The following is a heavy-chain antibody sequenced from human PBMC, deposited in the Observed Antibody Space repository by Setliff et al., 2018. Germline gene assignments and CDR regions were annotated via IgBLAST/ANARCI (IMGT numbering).Heavy chain of an antibody. CDR3: ARGRGLEWLPESWFDP. CDR2: IYHSGSA. V-gene: IGHV4-4*02. J-gene: IGHJ5*02. D-gene: IGHD3-3*01. CDR1: GGSISDNNW. Sequence: SETLSLTCAVSGGSISDNNWWSWVRQPPGKGLEWIGEIYHSGSANYNPSLKSRVTTSVDKSKNQFSLKIYSMTAADTAVYYCARGRGLEWLPESWFDPWGQGTLVTVSS.